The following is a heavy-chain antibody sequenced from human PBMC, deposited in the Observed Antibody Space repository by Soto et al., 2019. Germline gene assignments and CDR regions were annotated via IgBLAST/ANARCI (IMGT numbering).Heavy chain of an antibody. CDR3: ANVSRYYCIDF. Sequence: EGQLLESGGGLGQPGGSLRLSCAASGFTFISYAMSWVRQAPGKARDRVSAITARGGDNFYADSVKGRFTISRDNSNNSLYLQTSSLAAEDTSVYHCANVSRYYCIDFRGQRTTVTVS. J-gene: IGHJ6*02. V-gene: IGHV3-23*01. D-gene: IGHD3-16*01. CDR2: ITARGGDN. CDR1: GFTFISYA.